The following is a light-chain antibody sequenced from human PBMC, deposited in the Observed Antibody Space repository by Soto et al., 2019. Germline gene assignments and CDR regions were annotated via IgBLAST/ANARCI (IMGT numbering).Light chain of an antibody. V-gene: IGKV1-8*01. CDR1: QGIRSY. CDR2: AAS. CDR3: QQYYSYPPT. J-gene: IGKJ5*01. Sequence: IHMTQSPSSLSASVGDTVTITCRASQGIRSYLAWYQQKPGKAPKLLIYAASTLQSGVPSRFSGSGSGTDFTLTISCLQSEDFATYYCQQYYSYPPTFGQGTRLEIK.